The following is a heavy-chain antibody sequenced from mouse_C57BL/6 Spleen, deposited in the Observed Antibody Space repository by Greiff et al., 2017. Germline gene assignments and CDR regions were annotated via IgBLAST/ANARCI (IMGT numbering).Heavy chain of an antibody. Sequence: VHLVESGAELVRPGASVTLSCKASGYTFTDYEMHWVKQTPVHGLEWIGAIDPETGGTAYNQKFKGKAILTADKSSSTAYMELRSLTSEDSAVYYCTRGWYHYYAMDYWGQGTSVTVSS. CDR1: GYTFTDYE. D-gene: IGHD1-1*02. CDR3: TRGWYHYYAMDY. J-gene: IGHJ4*01. V-gene: IGHV1-15*01. CDR2: IDPETGGT.